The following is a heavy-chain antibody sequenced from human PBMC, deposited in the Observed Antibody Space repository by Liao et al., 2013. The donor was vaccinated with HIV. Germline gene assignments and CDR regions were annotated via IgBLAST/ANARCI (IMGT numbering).Heavy chain of an antibody. CDR1: GGSISSGSYY. J-gene: IGHJ5*02. Sequence: QLQLQESGPGLVKPSQTLSLTCTVSGGSISSGSYYWTWVRQPAGRELEWIGRVYSSGSTNYNPSLKSRVTMSVVTSKNQFSLNLNSVTAADTAVYYCARDRGDYGDPNDGFDPWGQGTLVTVSS. CDR2: VYSSGST. D-gene: IGHD4-17*01. CDR3: ARDRGDYGDPNDGFDP. V-gene: IGHV4-61*02.